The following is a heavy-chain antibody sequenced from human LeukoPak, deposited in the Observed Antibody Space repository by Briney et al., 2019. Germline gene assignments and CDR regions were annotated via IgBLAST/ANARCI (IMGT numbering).Heavy chain of an antibody. CDR3: ARDRVVPAARRDYYYGMDV. D-gene: IGHD2-2*01. V-gene: IGHV4-34*01. J-gene: IGHJ6*02. CDR2: INHSGST. CDR1: GGSFSGYY. Sequence: PSETLSLTCAVYGGSFSGYYWSWIRQPPGKGLEWIGEINHSGSTNYNPSLKSRVTISVDTSKNQFSLKLSSVTAADTAVYYCARDRVVPAARRDYYYGMDVWGQGTTVTVSS.